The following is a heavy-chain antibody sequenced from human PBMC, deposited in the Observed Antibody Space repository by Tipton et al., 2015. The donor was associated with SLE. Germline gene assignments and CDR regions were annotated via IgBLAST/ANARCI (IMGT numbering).Heavy chain of an antibody. CDR3: ARGGSIAAAGT. Sequence: TLSLTCTVSGGSISSSRYYWGWIRQPPGKGLEWIGSIYHSGTAYYNPSLKSRVTISVDTSKNQISLKLSSVTAADTAVYYCARGGSIAAAGTWGQGTLVTVSS. CDR2: IYHSGTA. D-gene: IGHD6-13*01. CDR1: GGSISSSRYY. V-gene: IGHV4-39*07. J-gene: IGHJ1*01.